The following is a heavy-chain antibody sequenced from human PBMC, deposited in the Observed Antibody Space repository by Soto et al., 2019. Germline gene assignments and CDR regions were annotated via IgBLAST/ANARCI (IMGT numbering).Heavy chain of an antibody. Sequence: LQLQKSGPGLVKPSESLSLTCTVTGGSIGSARYYWGWLRQSPGRGLEWIASICYSEDTYFNPSLTSRVPICVDTSKNQFSLNVNSMPAADTAIYFCSSPRRVVVVSPSLSAFESCAQGTLVTVSS. V-gene: IGHV4-39*01. CDR3: SSPRRVVVVSPSLSAFES. J-gene: IGHJ4*02. D-gene: IGHD2-15*01. CDR1: GGSIGSARYY. CDR2: ICYSEDT.